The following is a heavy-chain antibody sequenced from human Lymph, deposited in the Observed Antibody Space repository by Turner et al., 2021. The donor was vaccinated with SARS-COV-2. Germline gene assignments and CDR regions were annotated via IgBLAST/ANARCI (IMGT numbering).Heavy chain of an antibody. CDR1: VFTFSSNY. J-gene: IGHJ4*02. V-gene: IGHV3-53*01. CDR3: ARVLPFGDYFDY. CDR2: IYSGGST. D-gene: IGHD3-10*01. Sequence: EVQLVESGGGLIQPGGSLRLSCAASVFTFSSNYMSWVRQAPGKGLEWVSVIYSGGSTYYADSVKGRFTISRDNSKNTLYLQMNSLRAEDTAVYYCARVLPFGDYFDYWGQGTLVTVSS.